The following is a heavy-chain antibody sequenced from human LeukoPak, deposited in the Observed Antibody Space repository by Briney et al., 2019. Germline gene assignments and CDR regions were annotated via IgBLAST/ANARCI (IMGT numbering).Heavy chain of an antibody. J-gene: IGHJ4*02. CDR1: GGTFSSYA. V-gene: IGHV1-69*13. Sequence: SVKVSCKASGGTFSSYAISWVRQAPGQGLEWMGGIIPIFGTANYAQKFQGRVTITADESTSTAYMELSSLRSEDTAVYYCARGYDSSGYYFYFDYWGQGTLVTVSS. CDR3: ARGYDSSGYYFYFDY. CDR2: IIPIFGTA. D-gene: IGHD3-22*01.